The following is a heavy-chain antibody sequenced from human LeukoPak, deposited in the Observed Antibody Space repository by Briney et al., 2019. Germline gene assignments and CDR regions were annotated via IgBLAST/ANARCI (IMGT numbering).Heavy chain of an antibody. Sequence: PSQTLSLTCTVSGGSISSGSYYWSWIRQPAGKGLEWIGRIYTTGNANYNPSLKSRVTMSIDTSKKQFSLNLSSVTAADTAVYYCARGKYYYDSNSSYRYFDPWGQGTLVTVSS. V-gene: IGHV4-61*02. CDR1: GGSISSGSYY. J-gene: IGHJ5*02. D-gene: IGHD3-22*01. CDR2: IYTTGNA. CDR3: ARGKYYYDSNSSYRYFDP.